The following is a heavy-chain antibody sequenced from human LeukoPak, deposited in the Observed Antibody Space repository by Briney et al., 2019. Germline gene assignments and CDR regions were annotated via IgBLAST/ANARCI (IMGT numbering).Heavy chain of an antibody. D-gene: IGHD3-22*01. CDR3: ARGASYYYDSSGYYYFDY. V-gene: IGHV1-2*06. Sequence: GASVKVSCKASGYTFAGYYMHWVRQAPGQGLEWMGRINPNSGGTNYAQKFQGRVTMTRDTSISTAYMELSRLRSDDTAVYYCARGASYYYDSSGYYYFDYWGQGTLVTVSS. CDR1: GYTFAGYY. J-gene: IGHJ4*02. CDR2: INPNSGGT.